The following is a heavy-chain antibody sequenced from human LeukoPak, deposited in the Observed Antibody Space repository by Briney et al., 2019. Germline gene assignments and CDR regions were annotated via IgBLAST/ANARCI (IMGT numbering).Heavy chain of an antibody. D-gene: IGHD2-21*02. V-gene: IGHV4-59*08. CDR2: IYYSGST. Sequence: SEALSLTCTVSGGSISSYYWSWIRQPPGKGLEWIGYIYYSGSTNYNPSLKSRVTISVDTSKNQSSLKLSSVAAADTAVYYCASSGDYCGGDCPIDYWGQGTLVTVSS. CDR1: GGSISSYY. J-gene: IGHJ4*02. CDR3: ASSGDYCGGDCPIDY.